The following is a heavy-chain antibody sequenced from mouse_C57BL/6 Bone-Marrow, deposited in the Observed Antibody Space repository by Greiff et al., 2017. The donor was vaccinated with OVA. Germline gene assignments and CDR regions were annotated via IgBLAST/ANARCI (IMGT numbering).Heavy chain of an antibody. CDR2: IYPGDGDT. D-gene: IGHD2-3*01. Sequence: VQLQQSGPELVKPGASVKISCKASGYAFSSSWMNWVKQRPGKGLEWIGRIYPGDGDTNYNGTFKGKATLTADKSSSTAYMQLSSLTSEDSAVYFCARYDGYLYWYFDVWGTGTTVTVSS. J-gene: IGHJ1*03. CDR3: ARYDGYLYWYFDV. CDR1: GYAFSSSW. V-gene: IGHV1-82*01.